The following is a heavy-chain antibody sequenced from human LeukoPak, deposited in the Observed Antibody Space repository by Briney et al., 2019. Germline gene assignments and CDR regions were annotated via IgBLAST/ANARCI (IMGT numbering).Heavy chain of an antibody. CDR3: ARVLGIAVAGTDY. V-gene: IGHV3-23*01. J-gene: IGHJ4*02. CDR1: EFTFSNYA. CDR2: ISGSGGST. D-gene: IGHD6-19*01. Sequence: PGGSLRLSCAASEFTFSNYAMNWVRQAPGKGLEWVSGISGSGGSTDYAQSAKGRFTISRDNAKNSLYLQMNSLRAEDTAVYYCARVLGIAVAGTDYWGQGTLVTVSS.